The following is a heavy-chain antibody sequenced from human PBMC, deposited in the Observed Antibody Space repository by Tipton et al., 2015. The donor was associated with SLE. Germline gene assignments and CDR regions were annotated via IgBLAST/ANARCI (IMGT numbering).Heavy chain of an antibody. D-gene: IGHD3-22*01. CDR1: GGSISSGDYY. J-gene: IGHJ2*01. V-gene: IGHV4-30-4*01. CDR2: IYYSGST. Sequence: TLSLTCTVSGGSISSGDYYWSWIRQPPGKGLEWIGYIYYSGSTYYNPSLKSRVTISVDTSKNQFSLKLSSVTAADTAVYYCARGYYDSSGYYYAERYFDLWGRGTLGTVSS. CDR3: ARGYYDSSGYYYAERYFDL.